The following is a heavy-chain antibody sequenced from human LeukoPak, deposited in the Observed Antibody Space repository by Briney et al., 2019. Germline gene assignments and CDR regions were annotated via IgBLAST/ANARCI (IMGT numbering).Heavy chain of an antibody. V-gene: IGHV4-39*07. CDR1: GGSINSNNYY. J-gene: IGHJ4*02. Sequence: SETLSLTCTVSGGSINSNNYYWGWIRQPPGKGLEWIGSIYSSGSAYYNPSLKSRVAISVDTSKNQFSLKLSSVTAADTAVYYCARVGPPDWGSYRQRYFDYWGQGTLVTVSS. D-gene: IGHD3-16*02. CDR3: ARVGPPDWGSYRQRYFDY. CDR2: IYSSGSA.